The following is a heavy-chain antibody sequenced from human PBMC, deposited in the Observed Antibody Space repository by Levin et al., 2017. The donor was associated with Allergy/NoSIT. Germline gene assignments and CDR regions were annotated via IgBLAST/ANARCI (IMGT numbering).Heavy chain of an antibody. J-gene: IGHJ4*02. CDR1: GFTFGDYY. V-gene: IGHV3-11*01. CDR3: ARPPADIAAVGSSVEF. D-gene: IGHD6-13*01. Sequence: GESLKISCSASGFTFGDYYMTWLRQAPEKGLEWVSYISTSGSTIYYADSVKGRFTISRDNAANSLYLQMNNLRADDSAVYYCARPPADIAAVGSSVEFWGQGTLVTVSS. CDR2: ISTSGSTI.